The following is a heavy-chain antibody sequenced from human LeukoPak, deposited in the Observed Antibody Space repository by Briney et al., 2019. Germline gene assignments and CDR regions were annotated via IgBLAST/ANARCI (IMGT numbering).Heavy chain of an antibody. CDR2: ISYDGSNK. CDR3: AKVAPEMATTLYFDY. CDR1: GFTFSTYA. J-gene: IGHJ4*02. Sequence: GGSLRLSCAASGFTFSTYAMHWVRQAPGKGLEWVAVISYDGSNKYYADSVKGRFTISRDNSKNTLYLQMNSLRAEDTAVYYCAKVAPEMATTLYFDYWGQGTLVTVSS. V-gene: IGHV3-30-3*01. D-gene: IGHD5-24*01.